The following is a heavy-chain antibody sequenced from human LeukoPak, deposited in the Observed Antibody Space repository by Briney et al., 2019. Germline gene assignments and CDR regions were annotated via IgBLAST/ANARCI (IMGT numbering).Heavy chain of an antibody. CDR1: GFSFSTYE. CDR3: SLLAVASPQDY. J-gene: IGHJ4*02. V-gene: IGHV3-48*03. CDR2: ISSSGSTV. Sequence: GGSLRLSCAASGFSFSTYEMHWVRQAPGKGLEWVADISSSGSTVYYADSVKGRFTTSSDNANNYLYLKMQSLRAEDMAVYIRSLLAVASPQDYWGKGPLFTVSS. D-gene: IGHD6-19*01.